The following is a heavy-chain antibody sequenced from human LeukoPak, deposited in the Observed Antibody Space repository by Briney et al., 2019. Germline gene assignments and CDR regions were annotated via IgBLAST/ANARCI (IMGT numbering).Heavy chain of an antibody. J-gene: IGHJ6*02. CDR3: ARAGELGVGATTEDYYGMDV. V-gene: IGHV1-18*01. D-gene: IGHD1-26*01. CDR1: GYTFTSYG. Sequence: GASVKVSCKASGYTFTSYGISWVRQAPGQGLEWMGWISAYNGNTNYARKLQGRVTMTTDTSTSTAYMELRSLRSDDTAVYYCARAGELGVGATTEDYYGMDVWGQGTTVTVSS. CDR2: ISAYNGNT.